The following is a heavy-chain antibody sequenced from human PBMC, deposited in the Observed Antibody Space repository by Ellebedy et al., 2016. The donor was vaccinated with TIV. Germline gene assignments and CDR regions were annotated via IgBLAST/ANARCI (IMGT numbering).Heavy chain of an antibody. J-gene: IGHJ3*02. CDR3: ARWDFDSFNAFDI. CDR2: IKQDGSDK. D-gene: IGHD3-9*01. Sequence: GESLKISCAASGFTFSNNWMTWVRQAPGKGLEWVANIKQDGSDKYYVDSVKGRFTISRDNAKNTLYLQMNSLRAEDTAVYYCARWDFDSFNAFDIWGQGTTVTVSS. V-gene: IGHV3-7*01. CDR1: GFTFSNNW.